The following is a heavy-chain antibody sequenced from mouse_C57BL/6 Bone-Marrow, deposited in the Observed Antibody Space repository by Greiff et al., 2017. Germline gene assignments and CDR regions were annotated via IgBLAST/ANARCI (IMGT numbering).Heavy chain of an antibody. Sequence: EVQLQQSGGDLVKPGGSLKLSCAASGFTFSSYGMSWVRQTPDKRLEWVATISSGGSYTYYPDSVKGRFTISRDNAKNTLYLQMSSLKSEDTAMYYCARRLLLQFSYWGQGTLVTVSA. D-gene: IGHD1-1*01. J-gene: IGHJ3*01. V-gene: IGHV5-6*01. CDR1: GFTFSSYG. CDR3: ARRLLLQFSY. CDR2: ISSGGSYT.